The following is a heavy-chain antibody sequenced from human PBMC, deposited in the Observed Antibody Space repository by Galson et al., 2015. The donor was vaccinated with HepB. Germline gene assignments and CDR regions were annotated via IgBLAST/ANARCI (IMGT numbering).Heavy chain of an antibody. CDR1: GGSISSGGYS. D-gene: IGHD4-17*01. Sequence: TLSLTCTVSGGSISSGGYSWSWIRQPPGKGLDWIGYIYHSGSTYYNPSLKSRVTISVDRSRNQFSLKLSSVTAADTAVYYCARATEYIDYWGQGTLVTVSS. V-gene: IGHV4-30-2*01. CDR2: IYHSGST. CDR3: ARATEYIDY. J-gene: IGHJ4*02.